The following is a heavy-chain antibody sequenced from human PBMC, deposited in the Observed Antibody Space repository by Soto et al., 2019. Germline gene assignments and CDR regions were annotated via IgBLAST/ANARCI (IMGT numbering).Heavy chain of an antibody. CDR3: AREPRRTTVSDAWYYGMDV. J-gene: IGHJ6*02. Sequence: QVQLVESGGGVVQPGRSLRLSCAASGFTFSSYAMHWVRQAPGKGLEWVAVISYDGSNKYYADSVKSRFTISRDNSKNTLYLQMNSLRAEDTAVYYCAREPRRTTVSDAWYYGMDVWGQGTTVTVSS. D-gene: IGHD4-17*01. CDR2: ISYDGSNK. V-gene: IGHV3-30-3*01. CDR1: GFTFSSYA.